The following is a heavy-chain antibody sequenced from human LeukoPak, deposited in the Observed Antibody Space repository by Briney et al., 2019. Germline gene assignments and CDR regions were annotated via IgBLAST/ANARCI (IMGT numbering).Heavy chain of an antibody. CDR3: ARVADGYSGYDSIDY. CDR2: ISSSSSYT. D-gene: IGHD5-12*01. V-gene: IGHV3-11*06. Sequence: ISSSSSYTNYADSVKGRFTISRDNAKNSLYLQMNSLRAEDTAVYYCARVADGYSGYDSIDYWGQGTLVTVSS. J-gene: IGHJ4*02.